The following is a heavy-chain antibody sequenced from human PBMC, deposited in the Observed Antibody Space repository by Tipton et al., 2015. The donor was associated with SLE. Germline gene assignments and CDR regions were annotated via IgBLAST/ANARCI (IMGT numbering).Heavy chain of an antibody. CDR3: ATGIAVAGPFDY. J-gene: IGHJ4*02. Sequence: LRLSCTVSGGSISSGSYYWSWIRQPPGKGLEWIGYIYYSGSTNYNPSLKSRVTISVDTSKNQFSLKLSSVTAADTAVYYCATGIAVAGPFDYWGQGTLVTVSS. D-gene: IGHD6-19*01. CDR2: IYYSGST. CDR1: GGSISSGSYY. V-gene: IGHV4-61*01.